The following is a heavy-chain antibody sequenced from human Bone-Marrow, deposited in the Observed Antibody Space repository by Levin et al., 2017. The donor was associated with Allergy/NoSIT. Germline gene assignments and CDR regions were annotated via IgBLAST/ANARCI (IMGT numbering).Heavy chain of an antibody. CDR1: GVSINNYF. Sequence: SQTLSLTCTVSGVSINNYFWSWIRQPPGKGLEWIGYISRSGSTRYNPSLRSRLSISLDTSKNHFSLNLNSVTAADTAVYYCARFFSSYHSGGYYQPNYFDYWGQGTLVTVSS. CDR2: ISRSGST. CDR3: ARFFSSYHSGGYYQPNYFDY. D-gene: IGHD3-22*01. J-gene: IGHJ4*02. V-gene: IGHV4-59*08.